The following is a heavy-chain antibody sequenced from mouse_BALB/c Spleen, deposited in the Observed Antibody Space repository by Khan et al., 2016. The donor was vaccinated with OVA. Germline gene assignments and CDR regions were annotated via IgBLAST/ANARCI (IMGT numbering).Heavy chain of an antibody. J-gene: IGHJ2*01. CDR2: ISYSGST. Sequence: EVKLLESGPGLVKPSQSPSLTCTVIGYSITSGYGWNWIRQFPGNKLEWMGYISYSGSTNYNPSLKSRISITRDTSKNQFFLQLNSVTTEDTATYYCARTARIKYWGQGTTLTGSS. V-gene: IGHV3-2*02. CDR3: ARTARIKY. CDR1: GYSITSGYG. D-gene: IGHD1-2*01.